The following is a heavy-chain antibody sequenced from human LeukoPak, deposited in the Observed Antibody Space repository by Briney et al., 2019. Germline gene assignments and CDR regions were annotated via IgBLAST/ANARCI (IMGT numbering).Heavy chain of an antibody. D-gene: IGHD2-8*01. Sequence: ASVKVSCKASGYIFTSYYMHWVRQAPGQGLEWMGIINPTGGSTSYAQKFQGRVTMTRDTSTSTVYMELSSLRSEDTAVYYCASGREIYASVDFWGQGTLVTVSS. J-gene: IGHJ4*02. CDR2: INPTGGST. CDR3: ASGREIYASVDF. V-gene: IGHV1-46*01. CDR1: GYIFTSYY.